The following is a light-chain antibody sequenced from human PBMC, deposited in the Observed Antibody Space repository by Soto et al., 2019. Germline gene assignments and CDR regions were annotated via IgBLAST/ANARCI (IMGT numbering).Light chain of an antibody. V-gene: IGKV1-39*01. CDR2: AAS. CDR3: QQSYNTPYT. Sequence: DIQMTQSPSSLSASVGDRVTITCRASQSITSYLNWYLQKPGKAPKLLIYAASRSQSGVPSRFSGSGSGTDFTLTISSLQPEDFATYYCQQSYNTPYTFGQGTKLEIK. CDR1: QSITSY. J-gene: IGKJ2*01.